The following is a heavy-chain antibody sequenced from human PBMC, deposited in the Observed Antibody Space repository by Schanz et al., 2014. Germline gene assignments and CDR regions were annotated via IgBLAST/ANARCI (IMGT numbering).Heavy chain of an antibody. D-gene: IGHD3-10*01. CDR3: VYGLKRELLRDDNHSGLDV. CDR1: GFTFSSYG. J-gene: IGHJ6*02. Sequence: KLVESGGGVVQPGRSLRLSCAASGFTFSSYGMHWVRQVPGKGLEWVAVVCYDGSKKYYADSVKGRFTTSRDNSKNTMYLQLSSMRAEDTAASYCVYGLKRELLRDDNHSGLDVWGRGTTVTVSS. CDR2: VCYDGSKK. V-gene: IGHV3-33*01.